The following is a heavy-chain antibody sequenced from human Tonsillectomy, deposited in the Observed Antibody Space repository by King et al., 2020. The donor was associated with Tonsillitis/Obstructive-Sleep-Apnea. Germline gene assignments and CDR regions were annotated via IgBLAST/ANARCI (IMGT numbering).Heavy chain of an antibody. J-gene: IGHJ4*02. Sequence: QLMQSGAEVKKPGASVKVSCKASGYTFTNYGISWVRQAPGQGLEWMAWISAHNGHTNYAQKLQGRVTMTTDTSTSTAYMELRSLRPDDTAVYYCARDSMSHYYDSSGYYTFNYWGQGTLVTVSS. CDR2: ISAHNGHT. V-gene: IGHV1-18*01. CDR1: GYTFTNYG. CDR3: ARDSMSHYYDSSGYYTFNY. D-gene: IGHD3-22*01.